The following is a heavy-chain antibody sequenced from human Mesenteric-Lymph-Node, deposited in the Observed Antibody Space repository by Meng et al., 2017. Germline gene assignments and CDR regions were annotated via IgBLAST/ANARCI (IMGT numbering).Heavy chain of an antibody. V-gene: IGHV6-1*01. CDR1: ERRLSNNSAS. J-gene: IGHJ4*02. D-gene: IGHD3-10*02. Sequence: QLPPPGPGLVKPAPPLPPTCVLSERRLSNNSASCNWIRQSPPRGLEWLGRTYYRSKYYNDYALSVTSRRTINPDTSKNQFSLQLNSVTPEDTAIYYCARDWGDVRGGFDFWGQGTLVTVSS. CDR2: TYYRSKYYN. CDR3: ARDWGDVRGGFDF.